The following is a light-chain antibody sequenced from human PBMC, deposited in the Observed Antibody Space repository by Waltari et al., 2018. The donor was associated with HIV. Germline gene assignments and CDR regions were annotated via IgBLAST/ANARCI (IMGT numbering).Light chain of an antibody. V-gene: IGLV2-11*01. J-gene: IGLJ1*01. CDR2: DVS. Sequence: QSALTQPRPVSGSPGQSVTISCPGTTSDVGGYNYFSWYQQPPGKEPKLMIYDVSKRPSGVPDRFSGSKSGNTASLTISGLQAEDEADYYCCSYAGSSYVFGTGTKVTVL. CDR3: CSYAGSSYV. CDR1: TSDVGGYNY.